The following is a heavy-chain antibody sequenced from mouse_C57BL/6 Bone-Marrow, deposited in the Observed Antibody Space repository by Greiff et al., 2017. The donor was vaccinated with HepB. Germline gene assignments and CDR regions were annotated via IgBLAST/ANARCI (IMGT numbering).Heavy chain of an antibody. Sequence: VQLQQSGPELVKPGASVKISCKASGYSFTGYYMNWVKQSPEKSLEWIGEINPSTGGTNYNQKFKAKATLTVDKSSSTAYMQLKSLTSEDSAVYYCARQWYSSGYEFAYWGQGTLVTVSA. CDR1: GYSFTGYY. J-gene: IGHJ3*01. D-gene: IGHD3-2*02. CDR3: ARQWYSSGYEFAY. CDR2: INPSTGGT. V-gene: IGHV1-42*01.